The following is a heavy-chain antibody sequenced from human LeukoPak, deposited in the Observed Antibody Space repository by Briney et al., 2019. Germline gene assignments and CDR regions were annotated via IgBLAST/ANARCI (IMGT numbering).Heavy chain of an antibody. Sequence: LETLSVTCTVSGGSISSSSYYWGWIRQPPGKGLEWIGSIYYSGSTYYNPSLKSRVTISVDTSKNQFSLKLSSVTAADTAVYYCARHPGGSFTLFDYWGQGTLVTVSS. D-gene: IGHD2-15*01. V-gene: IGHV4-39*01. CDR3: ARHPGGSFTLFDY. CDR1: GGSISSSSYY. CDR2: IYYSGST. J-gene: IGHJ4*02.